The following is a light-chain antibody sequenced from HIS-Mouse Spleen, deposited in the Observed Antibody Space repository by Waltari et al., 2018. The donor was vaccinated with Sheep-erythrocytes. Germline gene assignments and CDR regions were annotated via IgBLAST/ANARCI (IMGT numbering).Light chain of an antibody. CDR3: CSYAGSYNHV. Sequence: QSALTQPRSVSGSPGQSVTISCPGTSPDVCGYNYVSWYQQHPGKAPKLMIYDVSKRPSGVPDRFSGSKSGNTASLTISGLQAEDEADYYCCSYAGSYNHVFATGTKVTVL. J-gene: IGLJ1*01. CDR2: DVS. CDR1: SPDVCGYNY. V-gene: IGLV2-11*01.